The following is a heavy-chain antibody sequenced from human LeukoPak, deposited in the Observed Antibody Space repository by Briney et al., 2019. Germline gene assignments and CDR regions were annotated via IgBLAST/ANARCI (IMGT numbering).Heavy chain of an antibody. CDR1: GGSISSYY. CDR3: ARDPAGFGGFDY. V-gene: IGHV4-59*01. J-gene: IGHJ4*02. D-gene: IGHD3-10*01. Sequence: SETLSLTCTVSGGSISSYYGSWIPQPPGKGLEWIGYIYYSGSTNYNPSLKSRVTISVDTSKNQFSLKLSSVTAADTAVYYCARDPAGFGGFDYWGQGTLVTVSS. CDR2: IYYSGST.